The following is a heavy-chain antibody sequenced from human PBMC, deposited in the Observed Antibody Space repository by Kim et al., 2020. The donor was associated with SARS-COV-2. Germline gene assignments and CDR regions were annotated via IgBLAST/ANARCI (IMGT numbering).Heavy chain of an antibody. D-gene: IGHD3-22*01. CDR3: AKDQTIVVVTPFYYGMDV. J-gene: IGHJ6*02. Sequence: KGRFTISRDNSKNTLYLQMNSLRAEDTAVYYCAKDQTIVVVTPFYYGMDVWGQGTTVTVSS. V-gene: IGHV3-23*01.